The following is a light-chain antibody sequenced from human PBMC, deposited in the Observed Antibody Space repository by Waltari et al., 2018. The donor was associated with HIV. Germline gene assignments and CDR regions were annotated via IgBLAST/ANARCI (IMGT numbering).Light chain of an antibody. CDR3: ATWADILSAWV. J-gene: IGLJ3*02. V-gene: IGLV1-47*01. CDR1: NSNAETSS. CDR2: AND. Sequence: SVLTQPPSMSGTPGQRVTISCSGSNSNAETSSVYRYQRFPGASPQLLIFANDQRPLGVPGRFSGSKSGSPASLAISGLRSEDEADYYCATWADILSAWVFGGGTRVTVL.